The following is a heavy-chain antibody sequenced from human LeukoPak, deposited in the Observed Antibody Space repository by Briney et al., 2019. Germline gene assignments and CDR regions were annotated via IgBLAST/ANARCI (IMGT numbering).Heavy chain of an antibody. Sequence: SETLSLTCTVSGGSVSSGSYYWSWIRQPPGKGLEWIGYIYYSGSTNYNPSLKSRVTISVDTSKNQFSLKLSSVTAADTAVYYCARENIFTGDSRTSYFDYWGRGTLVTVSS. CDR1: GGSVSSGSYY. CDR3: ARENIFTGDSRTSYFDY. CDR2: IYYSGST. V-gene: IGHV4-61*01. J-gene: IGHJ4*02. D-gene: IGHD3-9*01.